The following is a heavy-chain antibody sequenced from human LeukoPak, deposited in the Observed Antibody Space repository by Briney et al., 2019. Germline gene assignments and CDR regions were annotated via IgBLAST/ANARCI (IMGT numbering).Heavy chain of an antibody. J-gene: IGHJ4*02. D-gene: IGHD6-19*01. Sequence: GGSLRLSCAASGFTFSSYSMNWVRQASGKGLEWVSSISSSSSYIYYADSVKGRFTISRDNAKNSLYLQMNSLRAEDTAVYYCARDAFSIAVAGTFDYWGQGTLVTVSS. CDR2: ISSSSSYI. CDR1: GFTFSSYS. CDR3: ARDAFSIAVAGTFDY. V-gene: IGHV3-21*01.